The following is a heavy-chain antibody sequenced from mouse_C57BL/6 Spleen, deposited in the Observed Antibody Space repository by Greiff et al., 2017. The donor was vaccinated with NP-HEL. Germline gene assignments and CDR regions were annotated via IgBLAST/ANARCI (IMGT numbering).Heavy chain of an antibody. CDR3: VRHLTGTKAMDY. CDR2: IRSKSNNYAT. V-gene: IGHV10-1*01. CDR1: GFSFNTYA. J-gene: IGHJ4*01. D-gene: IGHD4-1*01. Sequence: EVKVVESGGGLVQPKGSLKLSCAASGFSFNTYAMNWVRQAPGKGLEWVARIRSKSNNYATYYADSVKDRFTISRDDSESMLYLQMNNLKTEDTAMYYCVRHLTGTKAMDYWGQGTSVTVSS.